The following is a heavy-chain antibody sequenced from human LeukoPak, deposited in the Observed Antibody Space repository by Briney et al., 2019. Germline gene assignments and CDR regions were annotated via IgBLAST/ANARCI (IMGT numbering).Heavy chain of an antibody. Sequence: GGSLRLSCAASDSIFRHYGMHWVRQAPGKGLEWVAVIGDDGTNGHYGDSVKGRFTISRDKSKNAVYLQMDSLRAEDTAVYYCAGGNGYHPLTTYWGQGTLVTVSS. CDR1: DSIFRHYG. D-gene: IGHD3-22*01. CDR3: AGGNGYHPLTTY. CDR2: IGDDGTNG. V-gene: IGHV3-33*01. J-gene: IGHJ1*01.